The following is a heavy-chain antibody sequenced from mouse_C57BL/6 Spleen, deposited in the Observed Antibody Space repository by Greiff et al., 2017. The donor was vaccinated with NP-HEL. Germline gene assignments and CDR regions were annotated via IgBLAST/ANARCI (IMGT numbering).Heavy chain of an antibody. Sequence: EVKLMESGGDLVKPGGSLKLSCAASGFTFSSYGMSWVRQTPDKRLEWVATISSGGSYTYYPDSVKGRFTISRDNAKNTLYLQMSSLKSENTAMYYCARQGDYDPFAYWGQGTLVTVSA. CDR3: ARQGDYDPFAY. D-gene: IGHD2-4*01. CDR1: GFTFSSYG. CDR2: ISSGGSYT. J-gene: IGHJ3*01. V-gene: IGHV5-6*01.